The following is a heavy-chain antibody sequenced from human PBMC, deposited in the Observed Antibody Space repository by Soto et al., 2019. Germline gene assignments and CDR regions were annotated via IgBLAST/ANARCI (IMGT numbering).Heavy chain of an antibody. Sequence: SVKVSCKASGGAFSSYAISWVRQAPGQGLEWMGGIIPIFGTANYAQKFQGRVTITADESTSTAYMELSSLRSEDTAVYYGARVPIFGVEKAIDYWGQGTLVTVSS. J-gene: IGHJ4*02. CDR1: GGAFSSYA. D-gene: IGHD3-3*01. V-gene: IGHV1-69*13. CDR2: IIPIFGTA. CDR3: ARVPIFGVEKAIDY.